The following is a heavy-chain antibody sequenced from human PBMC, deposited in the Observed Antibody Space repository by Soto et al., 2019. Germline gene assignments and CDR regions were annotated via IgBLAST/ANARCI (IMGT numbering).Heavy chain of an antibody. CDR3: AKEVHYYDSSGYY. CDR1: GFTFSSYG. Sequence: QVQLVESGGGVVQPGRSLRLSCAASGFTFSSYGMHWVRQAPGKGLGWVAVISYDGSNKYYADSVKGRFTISRDNSKNTLYLQMNSLRAEDTAVYYCAKEVHYYDSSGYYWGQGTLVTVSS. D-gene: IGHD3-22*01. CDR2: ISYDGSNK. J-gene: IGHJ4*02. V-gene: IGHV3-30*18.